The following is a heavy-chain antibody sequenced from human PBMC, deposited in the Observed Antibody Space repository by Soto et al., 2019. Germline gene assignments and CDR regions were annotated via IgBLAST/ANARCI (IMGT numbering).Heavy chain of an antibody. J-gene: IGHJ6*02. D-gene: IGHD3-10*01. CDR2: INRSGST. Sequence: PSETLSLTCAVYGGSFSDNFWSWIRQPPGKGLEWIGEINRSGSTNYIPSLKSRVTISVDTSKNQFSLKLSSVSAADTAVYYCARDKGSGSYNSRYYYGMDVWGQGTTVTSP. CDR3: ARDKGSGSYNSRYYYGMDV. V-gene: IGHV4-34*01. CDR1: GGSFSDNF.